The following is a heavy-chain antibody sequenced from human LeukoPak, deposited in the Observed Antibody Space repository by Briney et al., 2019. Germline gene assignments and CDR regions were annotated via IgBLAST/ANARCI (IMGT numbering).Heavy chain of an antibody. CDR1: GFTFSSYS. V-gene: IGHV3-21*01. Sequence: PGGSLRLSCAASGFTFSSYSMNWVRQAPGKGLEWVSSISSSSSYIYYADSVKGRFTISRDNAKNSLYLQMNSLRAEDTAVYYCARKDSSGWYGQVFYYMDVWGKGTTVTVSS. CDR3: ARKDSSGWYGQVFYYMDV. D-gene: IGHD6-19*01. J-gene: IGHJ6*03. CDR2: ISSSSSYI.